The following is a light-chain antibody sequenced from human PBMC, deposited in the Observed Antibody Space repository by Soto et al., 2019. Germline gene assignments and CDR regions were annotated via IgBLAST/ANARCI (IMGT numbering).Light chain of an antibody. V-gene: IGKV1-8*01. J-gene: IGKJ1*01. Sequence: AIRMTQSPSSLSASTGDRVTIPCRASRGISSYFAWYQQKPGKAPKLLIYAASTLQSGVPSRFSGSGSGTDFTLTISCLQSEDFATYYCQQYYSYPPTFGQGTKVEIK. CDR3: QQYYSYPPT. CDR2: AAS. CDR1: RGISSY.